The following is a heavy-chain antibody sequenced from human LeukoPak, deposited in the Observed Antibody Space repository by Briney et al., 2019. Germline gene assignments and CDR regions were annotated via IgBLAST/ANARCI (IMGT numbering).Heavy chain of an antibody. CDR2: IYHSGST. J-gene: IGHJ3*02. Sequence: SETLSLTCAVSGGSISSSNWWSWVRQPPGKGLEWIGEIYHSGSTNYNPSLKSRVTISVDKSKNQFSLKLSSVAAADTAVYYCASEGYCSGGSCSRAFDIWGQGTMVTVSS. D-gene: IGHD2-15*01. CDR1: GGSISSSNW. V-gene: IGHV4-4*02. CDR3: ASEGYCSGGSCSRAFDI.